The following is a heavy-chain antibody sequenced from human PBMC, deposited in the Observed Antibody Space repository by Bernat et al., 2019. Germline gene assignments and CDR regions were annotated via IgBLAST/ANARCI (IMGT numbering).Heavy chain of an antibody. CDR1: GGTFSSYA. CDR2: IIPIFGTA. V-gene: IGHV1-69*01. D-gene: IGHD5-24*01. CDR3: AREVSEMATIFYFDY. Sequence: QVQLVQSGAEVKKPGSSVKVSCKASGGTFSSYAISWVRQAPGQGLEWMGGIIPIFGTANYAQKFQGRVTITACESTSTAYMELSSLRSEDTAVYYCAREVSEMATIFYFDYWGQGTLVTVSS. J-gene: IGHJ4*02.